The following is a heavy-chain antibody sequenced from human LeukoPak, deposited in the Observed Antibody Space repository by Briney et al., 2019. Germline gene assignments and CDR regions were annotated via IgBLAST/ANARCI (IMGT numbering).Heavy chain of an antibody. CDR1: GFTFDDYA. CDR2: ISWTSGSI. J-gene: IGHJ4*02. V-gene: IGHV3-9*01. CDR3: AKDRFSSVVPAASGLFDY. D-gene: IGHD2-2*01. Sequence: GGSLRLSCAASGFTFDDYAMHWARQAPGKGLEWVSGISWTSGSIGYADSVKGRFTISRDNAKNSLYLQMNSLRAEDTALYYCAKDRFSSVVPAASGLFDYWGQGTLVTVSS.